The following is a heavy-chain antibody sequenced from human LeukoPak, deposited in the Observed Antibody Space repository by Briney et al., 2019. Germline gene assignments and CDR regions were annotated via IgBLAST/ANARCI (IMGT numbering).Heavy chain of an antibody. CDR2: ISDDGSYT. D-gene: IGHD3-3*01. Sequence: GGSLRLTCAASGFSFSSHWVHWVRHAPGKGLVWVSRISDDGSYTSNVDSVKGRFTISRDKVNNMLYLHMNSLRAEDTAVYYCASFGVSWRSSYGGQGTLVTVSS. J-gene: IGHJ4*02. CDR1: GFSFSSHW. CDR3: ASFGVSWRSSY. V-gene: IGHV3-74*01.